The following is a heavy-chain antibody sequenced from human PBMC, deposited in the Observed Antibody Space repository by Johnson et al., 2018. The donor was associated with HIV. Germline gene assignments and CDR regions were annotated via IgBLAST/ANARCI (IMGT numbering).Heavy chain of an antibody. J-gene: IGHJ3*02. V-gene: IGHV3-33*01. CDR3: AREDVFGPYDAFDI. Sequence: VQVVESGGGVVQPGRSLRLSCAASGFTFSTYGMHWVRQAPGKGLEWVAVMWYDGSNKYYADSVKGRFTISRDNSKNTLYLQMNSLRADDTAVYYCAREDVFGPYDAFDIWDQGTMVTVSS. CDR1: GFTFSTYG. CDR2: MWYDGSNK. D-gene: IGHD3-3*01.